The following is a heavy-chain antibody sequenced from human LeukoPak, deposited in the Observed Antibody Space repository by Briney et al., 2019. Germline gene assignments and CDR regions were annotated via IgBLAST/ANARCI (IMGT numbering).Heavy chain of an antibody. D-gene: IGHD1-1*01. Sequence: ASVTVSCKASGYTFTGYYIHWVRQAPGQGLEWMGWINPNSGATHYAQKFQGRVTMTRDVSVNSAYLELNRLRSDDTAMYFCTRTYNWDDGNWFDPWGQGTLVTVSS. CDR2: INPNSGAT. CDR3: TRTYNWDDGNWFDP. J-gene: IGHJ5*02. V-gene: IGHV1-2*02. CDR1: GYTFTGYY.